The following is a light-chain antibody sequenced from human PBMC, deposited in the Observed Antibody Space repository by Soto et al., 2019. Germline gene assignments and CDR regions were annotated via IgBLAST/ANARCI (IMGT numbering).Light chain of an antibody. CDR1: SSDIGDSNF. J-gene: IGLJ1*01. Sequence: QSVLAQPASVSGSPGQSITISCTGTSSDIGDSNFVSWYQHHPGKAPKLLIYDVSDRPSRISSRFSGSKSANTASLTISGLQAEDEALYYCSSYTSTTTVRFVFGTGTKLTVL. CDR2: DVS. CDR3: SSYTSTTTVRFV. V-gene: IGLV2-14*01.